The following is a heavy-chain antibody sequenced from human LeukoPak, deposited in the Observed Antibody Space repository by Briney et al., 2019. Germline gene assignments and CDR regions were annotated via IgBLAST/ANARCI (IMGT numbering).Heavy chain of an antibody. D-gene: IGHD3-3*01. CDR2: ISGSGGST. CDR1: GFTFSSYA. CDR3: AKFNDFWSGPYYFDY. V-gene: IGHV3-23*01. J-gene: IGHJ4*02. Sequence: PGGSLRLSCAASGFTFSSYAMSWVRQAPGKGLEWVSAISGSGGSTYYADSVKGRFTISRDNSKNTLYLQMNSLRAEDTAVYYCAKFNDFWSGPYYFDYWGQGTLVTVSS.